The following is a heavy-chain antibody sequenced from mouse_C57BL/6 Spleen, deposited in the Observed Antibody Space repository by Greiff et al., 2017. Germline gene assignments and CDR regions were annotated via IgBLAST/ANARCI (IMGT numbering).Heavy chain of an antibody. CDR3: ARDQRFAWFAD. Sequence: EVKLVESGGGLVKPGGSLKLSCAASGFTFSSYAMSWVRQTPEPRLEWVATISAGGSYTYYPDNVKGRFTISRDNAKNNLDLQMRNLKAEETAMYYCARDQRFAWFADWGQGTLVTVSA. CDR1: GFTFSSYA. CDR2: ISAGGSYT. J-gene: IGHJ3*01. V-gene: IGHV5-4*01.